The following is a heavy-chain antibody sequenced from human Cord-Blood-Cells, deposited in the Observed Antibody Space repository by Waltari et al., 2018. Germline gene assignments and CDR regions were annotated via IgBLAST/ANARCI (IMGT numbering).Heavy chain of an antibody. Sequence: QGQLQQWGAGLLKPSETLSLTCAVYGGSLSGYYWGWIRQPPGKGLQWIGEINHSGSTNYNPSLKSRVTISVDTSKNQFSLKLSSVTAADTAVYYCARLGTNFDYWGQGTLVTVSS. CDR2: INHSGST. J-gene: IGHJ4*02. V-gene: IGHV4-34*01. CDR1: GGSLSGYY. D-gene: IGHD7-27*01. CDR3: ARLGTNFDY.